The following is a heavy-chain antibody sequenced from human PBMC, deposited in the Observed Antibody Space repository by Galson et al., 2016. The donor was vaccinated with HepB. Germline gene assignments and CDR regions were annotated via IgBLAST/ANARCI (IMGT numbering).Heavy chain of an antibody. D-gene: IGHD3-10*01. J-gene: IGHJ4*02. Sequence: SLRLSCAASGFTFSSYGMHWVRQAPGKGLEWVAVIWYDGSNKCYADSVKGRFTISRDNSKNTVNLQMNSLRAEDTAVYYCARGIRGAPDSWGQGTLVTVSS. V-gene: IGHV3-33*01. CDR2: IWYDGSNK. CDR1: GFTFSSYG. CDR3: ARGIRGAPDS.